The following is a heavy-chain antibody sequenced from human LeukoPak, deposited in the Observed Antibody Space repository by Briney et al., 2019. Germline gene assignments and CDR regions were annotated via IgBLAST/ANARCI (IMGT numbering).Heavy chain of an antibody. CDR1: GFTFSSYD. D-gene: IGHD1-1*01. CDR3: ARKLTGTTYFDC. CDR2: IHSSGGTI. J-gene: IGHJ4*02. V-gene: IGHV3-48*03. Sequence: GGSLRLSCAASGFTFSSYDMNWVRQAPGKGLEWVSYIHSSGGTIYYADSVKGRFTISRDSAKNSVYLRMNSLRAEDTALYYCARKLTGTTYFDCWGQGTLVTVSS.